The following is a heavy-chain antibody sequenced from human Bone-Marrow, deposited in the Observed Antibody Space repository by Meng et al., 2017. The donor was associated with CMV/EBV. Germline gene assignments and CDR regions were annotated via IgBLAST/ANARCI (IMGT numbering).Heavy chain of an antibody. Sequence: GSLRLSCAASGFTFSDYYMSWIRQAPGKGLEWVSYISSSGSTVYYADSVKGRFTISRDNAKNSLYLQMISLRAEDTAVYYCSGGGIRYCSSTSCQTYYYYYYGMDVWGQGTTVTVSS. D-gene: IGHD2-2*01. J-gene: IGHJ6*02. CDR2: ISSSGSTV. V-gene: IGHV3-11*01. CDR1: GFTFSDYY. CDR3: SGGGIRYCSSTSCQTYYYYYYGMDV.